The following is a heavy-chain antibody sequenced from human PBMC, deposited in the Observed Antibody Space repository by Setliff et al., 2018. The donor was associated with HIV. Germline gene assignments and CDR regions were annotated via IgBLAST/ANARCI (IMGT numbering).Heavy chain of an antibody. V-gene: IGHV4-59*11. J-gene: IGHJ4*02. Sequence: LSLTCTVSGGSINGHSWSWIRQPPGKVLEWIGYIDHSETTNYNPSLKSRLTISIDTSKTQFSLNLSSVTAADTAAYYCARTTVRDFGLVITNFDQWGLGTLVTVSS. CDR2: IDHSETT. CDR1: GGSINGHS. D-gene: IGHD3-3*01. CDR3: ARTTVRDFGLVITNFDQ.